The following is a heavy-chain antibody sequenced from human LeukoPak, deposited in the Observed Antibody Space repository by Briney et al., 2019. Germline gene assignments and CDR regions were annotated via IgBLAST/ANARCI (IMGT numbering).Heavy chain of an antibody. D-gene: IGHD6-6*01. CDR1: GGSFSGYY. CDR3: ASSSSSSEDFDY. J-gene: IGHJ4*02. V-gene: IGHV4-34*01. Sequence: SETLSLTCAVYGGSFSGYYWSWIRQPPGKGLEWIGEIYHSGSTNYNPSLKSRVTISVDKSKNQFSPKLSSVTAADTAVYYCASSSSSSEDFDYWGQGTLVTVSS. CDR2: IYHSGST.